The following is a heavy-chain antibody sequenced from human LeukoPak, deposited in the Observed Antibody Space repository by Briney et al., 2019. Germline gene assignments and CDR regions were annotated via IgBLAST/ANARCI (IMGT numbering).Heavy chain of an antibody. CDR3: ARDKGNSVAIDY. V-gene: IGHV3-30*04. CDR2: ISYDGSNK. J-gene: IGHJ4*02. D-gene: IGHD6-19*01. CDR1: GFTFSSYA. Sequence: GGSLRLSCAASGFTFSSYAMHWARQAPGKGLEWVAVISYDGSNKYYADSVKGRFTISRDNSKNTLYLQMNSLRAEDTAVYYCARDKGNSVAIDYWGQGTLVTVSS.